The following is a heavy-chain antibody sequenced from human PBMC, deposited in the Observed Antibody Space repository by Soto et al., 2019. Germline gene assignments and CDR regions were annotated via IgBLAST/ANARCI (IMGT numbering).Heavy chain of an antibody. J-gene: IGHJ3*02. CDR3: AVGEPQAGDAFDI. D-gene: IGHD3-10*01. CDR1: GYSFTSYW. CDR2: IYPGDSDT. V-gene: IGHV5-51*01. Sequence: GESLKISCKGSGYSFTSYWIGWVRQMPGKGLEWMGIIYPGDSDTRYSPSFQGQVTISADKSISTAYLQRSSLKASDTAMYYCAVGEPQAGDAFDIWGQGTMVTVSS.